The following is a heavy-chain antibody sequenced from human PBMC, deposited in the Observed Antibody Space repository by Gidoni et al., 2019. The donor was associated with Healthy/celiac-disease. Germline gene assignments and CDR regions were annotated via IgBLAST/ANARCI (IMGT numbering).Heavy chain of an antibody. Sequence: EVQPVESGGSVVQLGGSLRLSCAAPGFPWNAYTMNWVRQAPGKGLEWVSLISWDGGSTYYADSVKGRFTISRDNSKNSLYLQMNSMRTEDAALYYCAKGGMVRGSPLWYFDLWGRGTLVTVSS. J-gene: IGHJ2*01. CDR3: AKGGMVRGSPLWYFDL. V-gene: IGHV3-43*01. D-gene: IGHD3-10*01. CDR2: ISWDGGST. CDR1: GFPWNAYT.